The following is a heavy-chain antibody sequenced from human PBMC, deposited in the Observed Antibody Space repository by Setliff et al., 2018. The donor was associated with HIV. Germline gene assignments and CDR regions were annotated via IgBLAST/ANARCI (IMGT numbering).Heavy chain of an antibody. CDR1: GASMNSYY. Sequence: SETLSLTCNISGASMNSYYWSWVRQSAGQELEWIGRIYVNGKANYNPSLKSRVTMSVGNSKSQFSLRLRSVTAADTAVYYCVRERRWLQEYYYYMDVWGNGTTVTVSS. D-gene: IGHD3-16*01. J-gene: IGHJ6*04. CDR3: VRERRWLQEYYYYMDV. V-gene: IGHV4-4*07. CDR2: IYVNGKA.